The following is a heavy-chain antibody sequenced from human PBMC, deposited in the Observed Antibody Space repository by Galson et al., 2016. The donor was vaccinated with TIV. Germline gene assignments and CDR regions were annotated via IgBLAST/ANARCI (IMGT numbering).Heavy chain of an antibody. D-gene: IGHD5-12*01. CDR1: GFAFSNYW. V-gene: IGHV3-7*01. CDR2: INQDGSEK. Sequence: SLRLSCAASGFAFSNYWMTWVRQTSLRGLEWVANINQDGSEKHYVDSVKGRFTISRDNAKNSLYLQMNSLRVEDTAVYFCVVAAGTLHWGQGTLVTVSS. CDR3: VVAAGTLH. J-gene: IGHJ4*02.